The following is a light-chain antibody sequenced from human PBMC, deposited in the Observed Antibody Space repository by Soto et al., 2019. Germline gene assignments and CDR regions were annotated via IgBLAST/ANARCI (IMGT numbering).Light chain of an antibody. CDR1: QSVRTS. Sequence: EVVLTQSPATLSLSPGERATLSCRASQSVRTSLAWYQQKPGQAPRLLIYDASKRATGISARFSGSGSGTDFTLTISSLEPEDFAVYYCQQRSNWPLLSFGGGTKVDI. CDR3: QQRSNWPLLS. J-gene: IGKJ4*01. V-gene: IGKV3-11*01. CDR2: DAS.